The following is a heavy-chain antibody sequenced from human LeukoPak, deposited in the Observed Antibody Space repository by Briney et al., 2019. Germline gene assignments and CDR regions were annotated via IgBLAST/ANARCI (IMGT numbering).Heavy chain of an antibody. CDR2: INHSGST. V-gene: IGHV4-34*01. CDR3: ARDPRKIAARPYNWFDP. J-gene: IGHJ5*02. D-gene: IGHD6-6*01. Sequence: PSETLSLTCAVYGGSFSGYYWSWIRQPPGKGLEWIGEINHSGSTNYNPSLKSRVTISVDTSKNQFSLKLSSVTAADPAVYYCARDPRKIAARPYNWFDPWGRGTLVTVSS. CDR1: GGSFSGYY.